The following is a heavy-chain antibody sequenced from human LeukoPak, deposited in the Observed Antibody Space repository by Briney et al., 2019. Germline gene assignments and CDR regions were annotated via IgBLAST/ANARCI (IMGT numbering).Heavy chain of an antibody. Sequence: GGSLRLSCAASGFTFRTYWMHWVRQPPGKGLVWVSRIKSDGSTNHADSVKGRFTISRDNAKNTLSLQMNSLRPEDTGVYYCARAPSEIGGYYPEYFRHWGQGTLVTVSS. CDR3: ARAPSEIGGYYPEYFRH. D-gene: IGHD3-3*01. J-gene: IGHJ1*01. CDR1: GFTFRTYW. V-gene: IGHV3-74*01. CDR2: IKSDGST.